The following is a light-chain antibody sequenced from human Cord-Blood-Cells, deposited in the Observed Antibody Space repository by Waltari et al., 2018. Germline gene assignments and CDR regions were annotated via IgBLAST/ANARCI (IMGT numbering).Light chain of an antibody. CDR1: QSISSW. CDR2: KAS. CDR3: QQYNSYSPYS. J-gene: IGKJ2*03. V-gene: IGKV1-5*03. Sequence: DIQMTQSPSTLPASVVDRVTSTCRASQSISSWLAWYQQKPGKAPKLLIYKASSLESGVPSRFSGSGSGTEFTLTISSLQPDDFATYYCQQYNSYSPYSFGQGTKLEIK.